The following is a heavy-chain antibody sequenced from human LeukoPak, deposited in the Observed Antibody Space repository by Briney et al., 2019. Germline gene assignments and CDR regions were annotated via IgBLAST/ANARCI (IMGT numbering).Heavy chain of an antibody. Sequence: GSSVKVSCKASGGTFSSYAISWVRQAPGQGLEWMGRIIPILGIANYAQKFQGRVTITTDESTSTAYMELSSLRSEDTAVYYCASPERTGTDGLDAFDIWGQGTMVTVSS. D-gene: IGHD1-1*01. CDR3: ASPERTGTDGLDAFDI. CDR1: GGTFSSYA. J-gene: IGHJ3*02. V-gene: IGHV1-69*04. CDR2: IIPILGIA.